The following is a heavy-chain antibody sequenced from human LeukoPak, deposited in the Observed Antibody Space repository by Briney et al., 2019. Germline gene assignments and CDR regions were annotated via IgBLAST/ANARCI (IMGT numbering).Heavy chain of an antibody. J-gene: IGHJ4*02. Sequence: GESLKISCKGSGYSFTSYWIGWVRQMPGKGLEWMGVIYPDDSDARYSPSFQGQVTISADKSISTAYLQWSSLKASDTAMYYCARERSSQGYFDFWGQGTLVTVSS. CDR1: GYSFTSYW. CDR3: ARERSSQGYFDF. V-gene: IGHV5-51*01. CDR2: IYPDDSDA. D-gene: IGHD6-6*01.